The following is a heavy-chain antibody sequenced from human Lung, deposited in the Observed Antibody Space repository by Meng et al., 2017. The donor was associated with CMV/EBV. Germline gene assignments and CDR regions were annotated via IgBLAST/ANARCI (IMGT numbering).Heavy chain of an antibody. CDR3: TRDGGSYDFADY. CDR2: IRHKAAGYST. J-gene: IGHJ4*02. CDR1: GFIFSDHR. V-gene: IGHV3-72*01. D-gene: IGHD1-26*01. Sequence: SCAASGFIFSDHRMDWIRQAPGKGLEWVARIRHKAAGYSTEYAASVRGRFTVSRDDSKNSVYLQMSSLRTEDTAVCHCTRDGGSYDFADYWGQGTLVTVSS.